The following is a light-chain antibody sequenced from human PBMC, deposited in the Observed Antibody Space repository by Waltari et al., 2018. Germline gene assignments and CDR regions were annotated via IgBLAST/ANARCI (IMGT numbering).Light chain of an antibody. Sequence: QSALTQPASVSGSPGQSIPISCTGTSSDIGAYNFVSWYQQHPRKAPKFMIYDVSYRPSGVSSRFSGSKSGNTASLTISGLQIEDEADYYCCSYRTPDTLVFGTGTKVTVL. CDR3: CSYRTPDTLV. V-gene: IGLV2-14*03. J-gene: IGLJ1*01. CDR1: SSDIGAYNF. CDR2: DVS.